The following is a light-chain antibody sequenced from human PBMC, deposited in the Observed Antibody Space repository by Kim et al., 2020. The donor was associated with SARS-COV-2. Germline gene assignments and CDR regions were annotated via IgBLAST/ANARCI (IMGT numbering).Light chain of an antibody. V-gene: IGLV1-51*01. Sequence: QKVTISCSGSSSNIGNNYVSWYQQVPGTAPKLLIYDNDKRPSGIPDRFSGSKSGTSATLGITGLQTGDEADYYCATWDDSLSAGVFGGGTKLTVL. CDR1: SSNIGNNY. J-gene: IGLJ3*02. CDR2: DND. CDR3: ATWDDSLSAGV.